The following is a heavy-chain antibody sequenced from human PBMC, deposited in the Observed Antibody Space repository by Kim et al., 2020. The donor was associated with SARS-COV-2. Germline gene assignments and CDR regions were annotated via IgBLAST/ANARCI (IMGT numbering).Heavy chain of an antibody. V-gene: IGHV1-3*01. Sequence: GNDYTTYSPKFQGRVTMTRDTSASTAYMDLSSLRSEDMAVYYCARGLRSGYWGQGTLVTVSS. J-gene: IGHJ4*02. CDR3: ARGLRSGY. CDR2: GNDYT. D-gene: IGHD3-10*01.